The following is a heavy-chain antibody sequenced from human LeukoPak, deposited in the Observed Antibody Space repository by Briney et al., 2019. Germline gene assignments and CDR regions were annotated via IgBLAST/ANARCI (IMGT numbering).Heavy chain of an antibody. CDR3: TRVGEAAVDY. V-gene: IGHV4-39*07. Sequence: SETLSLTCTVSGGSISSNNYYWVWIRQPPGKGLEWIGTIYYSGSTYYSPSLKSRVTISLDTSKNQFSLRLSSVTAADTAVYYCTRVGEAAVDYWGQGTLATVSS. CDR2: IYYSGST. J-gene: IGHJ4*02. D-gene: IGHD3-10*01. CDR1: GGSISSNNYY.